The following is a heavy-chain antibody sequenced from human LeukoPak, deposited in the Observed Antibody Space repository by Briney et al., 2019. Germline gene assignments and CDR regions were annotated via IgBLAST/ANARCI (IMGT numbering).Heavy chain of an antibody. D-gene: IGHD3-16*02. CDR1: GFTFSSYW. Sequence: GGSLRLSCAASGFTFSSYWMSWVRQAPGKGLEWVANIKQDGSEKYYVDSVKGRFTISRDNAKNSLYLQMNSLRAEDTAVYYCARVGYYDYVWGSYRYWYFDYWGQGTLVTVSS. CDR2: IKQDGSEK. V-gene: IGHV3-7*01. J-gene: IGHJ4*02. CDR3: ARVGYYDYVWGSYRYWYFDY.